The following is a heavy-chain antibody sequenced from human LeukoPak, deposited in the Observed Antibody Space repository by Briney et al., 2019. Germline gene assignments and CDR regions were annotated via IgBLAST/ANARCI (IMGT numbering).Heavy chain of an antibody. Sequence: GSLRLSCAASGFSLSSDCMHWVPQGPGKGLMWVSRINSDGGSTSYADSVKGRFTISRDNAKNTLYLQMNSLRADDTAVYYCARELWFGELLALDYWGQGTLVTVSS. CDR1: GFSLSSDC. D-gene: IGHD3-10*01. CDR3: ARELWFGELLALDY. V-gene: IGHV3-74*01. CDR2: INSDGGST. J-gene: IGHJ4*02.